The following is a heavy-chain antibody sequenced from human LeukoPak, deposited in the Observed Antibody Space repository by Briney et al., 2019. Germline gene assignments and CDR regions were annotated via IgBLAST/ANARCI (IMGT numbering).Heavy chain of an antibody. CDR1: GFTFSSYS. Sequence: GGSLRLSCAASGFTFSSYSMNWVRQAPGKGLEWVANIKQDGSEEYYVDAVKGRFTISRDNAKNSLYLQMNSLRVEDTAVYYCARGAETLWSGYRRTNWFDPWGQGTLVTVSS. J-gene: IGHJ5*02. CDR2: IKQDGSEE. D-gene: IGHD3-3*01. CDR3: ARGAETLWSGYRRTNWFDP. V-gene: IGHV3-7*01.